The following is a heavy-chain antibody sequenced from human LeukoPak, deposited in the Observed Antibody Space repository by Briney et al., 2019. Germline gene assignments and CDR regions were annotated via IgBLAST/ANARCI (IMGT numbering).Heavy chain of an antibody. D-gene: IGHD4-17*01. Sequence: GGSLRLSCAASGFTFSSYAMHWVRQAPGKGLEWVAVISYDGSNKYYADSVKGRFTISRDNAKNSLYQQMNSLRAEDTAVYYCARDNGDYGDRGMDVWGQGTTVTVSS. J-gene: IGHJ6*02. CDR3: ARDNGDYGDRGMDV. CDR2: ISYDGSNK. V-gene: IGHV3-30-3*01. CDR1: GFTFSSYA.